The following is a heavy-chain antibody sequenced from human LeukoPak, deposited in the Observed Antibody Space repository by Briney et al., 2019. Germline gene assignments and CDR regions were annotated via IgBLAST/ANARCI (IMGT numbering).Heavy chain of an antibody. CDR3: ARHRDYYDT. Sequence: PSETLSLTCTVSGASINNNFWTWIRQPPGKGLEWIGYIYSSGSANYNPSLKSRVIISGDTSKNQISLNLTSVTAADTALYFCARHRDYYDTWGHGTLSPSPQ. CDR1: GASINNNF. D-gene: IGHD3-22*01. CDR2: IYSSGSA. J-gene: IGHJ4*01. V-gene: IGHV4-59*08.